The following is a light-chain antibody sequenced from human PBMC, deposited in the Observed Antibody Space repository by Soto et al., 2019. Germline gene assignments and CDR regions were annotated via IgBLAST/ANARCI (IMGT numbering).Light chain of an antibody. V-gene: IGLV2-8*01. J-gene: IGLJ2*01. CDR3: SSYAGSKNYVL. Sequence: QSVLTQPPSASGSPGQSVAISCTGTSSDVGGYNSVSWYQQHPGKAPKLMIYEDSERPSGVPDRLSGSKSGNTAYLTVSGLQAEDEADYYCSSYAGSKNYVLFGGGTKLTVL. CDR2: EDS. CDR1: SSDVGGYNS.